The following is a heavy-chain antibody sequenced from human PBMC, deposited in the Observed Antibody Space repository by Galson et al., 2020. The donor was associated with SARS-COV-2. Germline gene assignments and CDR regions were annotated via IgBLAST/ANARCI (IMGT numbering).Heavy chain of an antibody. V-gene: IGHV3-21*01. D-gene: IGHD1-7*01. CDR3: ARDYTGTILTPSL. CDR2: ISSSSSYI. Sequence: GGSLRLSCAASGFTFSSYSMNWVRQAPGKGLEWVSSISSSSSYIYYADSVKGRFTISRDNAKNSLYLQMNSLRAEDTAVYYCARDYTGTILTPSLRGQGTMVTVSS. CDR1: GFTFSSYS. J-gene: IGHJ3*01.